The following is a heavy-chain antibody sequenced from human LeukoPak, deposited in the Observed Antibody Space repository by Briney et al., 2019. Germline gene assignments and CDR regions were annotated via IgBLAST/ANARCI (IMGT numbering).Heavy chain of an antibody. Sequence: TGGSLRLSCAASGFTFSNAWMSWVRQAPGKGLEWVGRIKSKTDGGTTDYAAPVKGRFTISRDDSKNTLYLQMNSLRTEDTAVYYCAKDVGVYSYGPVFDYWGQGTLVTVSS. CDR3: AKDVGVYSYGPVFDY. CDR2: IKSKTDGGTT. D-gene: IGHD5-18*01. CDR1: GFTFSNAW. J-gene: IGHJ4*02. V-gene: IGHV3-15*01.